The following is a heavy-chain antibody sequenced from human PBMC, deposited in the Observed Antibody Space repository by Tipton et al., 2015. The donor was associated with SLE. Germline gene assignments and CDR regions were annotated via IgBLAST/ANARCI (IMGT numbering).Heavy chain of an antibody. D-gene: IGHD2-2*01. CDR2: IYQSGRT. V-gene: IGHV4-38-2*02. Sequence: TLSLTCTVSGFSISSGYFWGWVRQPPGKGPEWLAVIYQSGRTSYNPALKSRATISVDTSKNQCSLSLRSVTAADTAVYYCVVCSPSSCSYFDYWGQGRLVTVSS. CDR1: GFSISSGYF. J-gene: IGHJ4*02. CDR3: VVCSPSSCSYFDY.